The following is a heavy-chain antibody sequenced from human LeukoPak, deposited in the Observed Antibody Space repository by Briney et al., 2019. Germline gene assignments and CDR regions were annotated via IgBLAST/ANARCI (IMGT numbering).Heavy chain of an antibody. CDR2: INPSGGST. D-gene: IGHD5-12*01. Sequence: ASVKVSCKASGYTFTSYYMHWVRQAPGLGLEWMGIINPSGGSTSYAQKFQGRVTMTRDMSTSTVYMELSSLRSEDTAVYYCARDFSGYEGYFDYWGQGTLVTVSS. V-gene: IGHV1-46*01. CDR3: ARDFSGYEGYFDY. CDR1: GYTFTSYY. J-gene: IGHJ4*02.